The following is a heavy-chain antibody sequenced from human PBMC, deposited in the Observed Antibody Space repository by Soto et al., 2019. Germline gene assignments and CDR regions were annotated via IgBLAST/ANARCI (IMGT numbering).Heavy chain of an antibody. Sequence: SGPTLVNPTGTLTLTCTVPGFSLSNARMGVSWIRQPPGKALEWLAHIFSNDEKSYSTSLKSRLTISKDTSKSQVVLTMTNMDPVDTATYYCARTLPRHDSSGYESCVSRSYYYYYYGMDVWGQGTSVTVSS. CDR1: GFSLSNARMG. J-gene: IGHJ6*01. CDR2: IFSNDEK. V-gene: IGHV2-26*01. CDR3: ARTLPRHDSSGYESCVSRSYYYYYYGMDV. D-gene: IGHD3-22*01.